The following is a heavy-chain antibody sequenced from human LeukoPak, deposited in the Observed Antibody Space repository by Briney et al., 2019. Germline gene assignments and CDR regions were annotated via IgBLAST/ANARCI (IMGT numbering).Heavy chain of an antibody. V-gene: IGHV4-4*02. CDR1: GGSISSSNW. CDR3: ARLPPYGSGSPSGAFDY. D-gene: IGHD3-10*01. Sequence: SETLSLTCAVSGGSISSSNWWSWVRQPPGKGLEWIGEIYHSGSTNYNPSLKSRVTISVDKSKNQFSLRLSSVTAADTAVYYCARLPPYGSGSPSGAFDYWGQGTLVTVSS. J-gene: IGHJ4*02. CDR2: IYHSGST.